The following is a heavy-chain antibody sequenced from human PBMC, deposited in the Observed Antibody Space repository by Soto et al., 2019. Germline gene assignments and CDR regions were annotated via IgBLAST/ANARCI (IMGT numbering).Heavy chain of an antibody. CDR1: GLTFSSYS. J-gene: IGHJ4*02. V-gene: IGHV3-21*01. Sequence: PGGSLRLSCAASGLTFSSYSMNWVRKTTGKGLEWVSSISSSSSYIYYADSVKGRFTISRDNAKNSLYLQMNSLRAEDTAVYYCARDQWIAAAGNPFDYWGQGTLVTVSS. CDR3: ARDQWIAAAGNPFDY. CDR2: ISSSSSYI. D-gene: IGHD6-13*01.